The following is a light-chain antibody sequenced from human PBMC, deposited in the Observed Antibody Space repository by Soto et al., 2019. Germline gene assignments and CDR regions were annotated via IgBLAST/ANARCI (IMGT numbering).Light chain of an antibody. CDR3: QQSYSRPRT. Sequence: DIQMTLSPSSMTESVGDRVTITCQASQSISPYLHGYPQKPGKAPNLLIYSASILESGVPSRFSGSGSGTDFTLTISSLQPEDFATYFCQQSYSRPRTFGQGTKVDIK. CDR2: SAS. J-gene: IGKJ1*01. V-gene: IGKV1-39*01. CDR1: QSISPY.